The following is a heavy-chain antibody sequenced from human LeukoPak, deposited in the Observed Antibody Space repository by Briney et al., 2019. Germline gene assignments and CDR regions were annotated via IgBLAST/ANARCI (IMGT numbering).Heavy chain of an antibody. J-gene: IGHJ4*02. CDR1: GDTFTSYG. V-gene: IGHV1-18*01. CDR3: ARSNITTPLPFDY. CDR2: ISAYNGNT. D-gene: IGHD3-3*01. Sequence: ASVKVSCKASGDTFTSYGISWGRQAPAQGLEWMGWISAYNGNTNYAQKLQRRVTITTDTSTSTAYMELRSLRSDDTAVYYCARSNITTPLPFDYWGQGPLVTVSS.